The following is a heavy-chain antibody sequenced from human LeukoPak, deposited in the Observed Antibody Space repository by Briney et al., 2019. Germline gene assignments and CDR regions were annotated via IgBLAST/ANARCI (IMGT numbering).Heavy chain of an antibody. D-gene: IGHD3-10*01. CDR2: IIPIFGTA. Sequence: GASVKVSCKASGGTFSSYAISWVRQAPGQGLEWMGGIIPIFGTANYAQKFQGRVTITADESTSTAYMELSRLRSDDTAVYYCARRVMVRGVRWFDPWGQGTLVTVSS. CDR3: ARRVMVRGVRWFDP. V-gene: IGHV1-69*13. J-gene: IGHJ5*02. CDR1: GGTFSSYA.